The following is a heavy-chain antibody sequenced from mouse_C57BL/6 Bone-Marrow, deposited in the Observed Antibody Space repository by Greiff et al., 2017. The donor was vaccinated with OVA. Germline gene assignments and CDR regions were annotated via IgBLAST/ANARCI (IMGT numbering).Heavy chain of an antibody. V-gene: IGHV5-12*01. CDR1: GFTFSDYY. Sequence: EVQVVESGGGLVQPGGSLKLSCAASGFTFSDYYMYWVRQTPEKRLEWVAYISNGGGSTYYPDTVKGRFTISRDNAKNTLYLQMSRLKSEDTAMYYCARQDYSPLYWYFDVWGTGTTVTVSS. J-gene: IGHJ1*03. CDR2: ISNGGGST. D-gene: IGHD2-12*01. CDR3: ARQDYSPLYWYFDV.